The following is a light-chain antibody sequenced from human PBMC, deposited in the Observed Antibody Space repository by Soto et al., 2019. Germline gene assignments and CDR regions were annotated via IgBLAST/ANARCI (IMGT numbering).Light chain of an antibody. Sequence: DIQMTQSPSSLSASVGDRVTITCQSSQDIKYLNWYQQKSGKAPELLIYDVSNLETGVSSRFSGSGSGRDFTLTISSLEPEDIATYYCQEYDHLSTFGQGTKVQI. CDR3: QEYDHLST. CDR1: QDIKY. V-gene: IGKV1-33*01. CDR2: DVS. J-gene: IGKJ2*01.